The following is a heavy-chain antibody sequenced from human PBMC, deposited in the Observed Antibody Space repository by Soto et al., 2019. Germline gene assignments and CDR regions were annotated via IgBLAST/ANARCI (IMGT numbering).Heavy chain of an antibody. CDR1: GGSVSNSNYY. CDR2: VYYRGRS. V-gene: IGHV4-39*01. J-gene: IGHJ4*02. CDR3: VSQRTSVLTQAYFDY. D-gene: IGHD2-8*01. Sequence: SETLSLTCTVSGGSVSNSNYYWGWIRQSPGKGLEWIGSVYYRGRSYSKSSVKSRVTISVDTSKNQFSLNLNSVTASDTAVYFCVSQRTSVLTQAYFDYWGPGALVTVS.